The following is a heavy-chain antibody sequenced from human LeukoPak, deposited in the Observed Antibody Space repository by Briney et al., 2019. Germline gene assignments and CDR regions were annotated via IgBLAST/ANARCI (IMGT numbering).Heavy chain of an antibody. CDR1: GGSISTITYY. CDR3: ARGPSGYHNT. J-gene: IGHJ4*02. D-gene: IGHD5-12*01. V-gene: IGHV4-39*07. Sequence: SETLSLTCTVSGGSISTITYYWGWIRQPPGKGLEWIGEINHSGSTNYNPSLKSRVTISVDTSKNQFSLKLSSVTAADTAVYYCARGPSGYHNTGGQGTLVTVSS. CDR2: INHSGST.